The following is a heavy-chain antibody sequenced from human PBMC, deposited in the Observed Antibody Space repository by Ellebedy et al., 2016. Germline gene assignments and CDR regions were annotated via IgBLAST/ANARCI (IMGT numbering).Heavy chain of an antibody. CDR1: GYTFSNYG. J-gene: IGHJ4*02. V-gene: IGHV1-18*01. CDR3: AREYFNSGSFDY. CDR2: ISANNGNT. Sequence: ASVKVSCXASGYTFSNYGITWVRQAPGQGPEWMGWISANNGNTNYAQKLQGRVTMTTDTSTSTAYMELHSLRSEDTAVYYCAREYFNSGSFDYWGQGTLVTVSS. D-gene: IGHD3-10*01.